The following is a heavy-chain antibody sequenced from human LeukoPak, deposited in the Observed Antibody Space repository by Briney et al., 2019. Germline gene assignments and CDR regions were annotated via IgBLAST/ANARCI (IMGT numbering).Heavy chain of an antibody. J-gene: IGHJ4*02. CDR1: GYTFTGYY. CDR2: INPNSGGT. D-gene: IGHD3-22*01. V-gene: IGHV1-2*02. CDR3: AREGDYYDSSGYYYEY. Sequence: SVKVSCKASGYTFTGYYMHWVRQAPGQGLEWMGWINPNSGGTNYAQKFQGRVTMTRDTSISTAYMELSRLRSDDTAVYYCAREGDYYDSSGYYYEYWGQGTLVTVSS.